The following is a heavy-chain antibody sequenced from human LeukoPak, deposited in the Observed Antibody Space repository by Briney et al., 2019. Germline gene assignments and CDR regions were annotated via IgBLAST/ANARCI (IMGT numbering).Heavy chain of an antibody. CDR1: GGSFSGYY. J-gene: IGHJ4*02. CDR3: ARGYYDSSGYNTIPFDY. D-gene: IGHD3-22*01. V-gene: IGHV4-34*01. CDR2: INHSGST. Sequence: SETLSLTCAVYGGSFSGYYWSWIRQPPGKGLEWIGEINHSGSTNYNPSLKSRVTISVDTSKNQFSLKLSSVTAADTAVYYCARGYYDSSGYNTIPFDYWGQGTLVTVSS.